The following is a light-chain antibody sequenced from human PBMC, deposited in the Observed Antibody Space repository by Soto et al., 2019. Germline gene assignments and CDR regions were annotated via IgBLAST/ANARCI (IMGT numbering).Light chain of an antibody. J-gene: IGLJ1*01. Sequence: QSALTQPPSASGSPGQSVTISCTGTSFDVGGYNYLSWYQQHPGKAPQVLMYEVSKRPSGVPDRFSGSKSGNTASLTVSGLQAEDEADYYCSAYAGSPYLYVFGSGTKVTVL. CDR2: EVS. CDR1: SFDVGGYNY. CDR3: SAYAGSPYLYV. V-gene: IGLV2-8*01.